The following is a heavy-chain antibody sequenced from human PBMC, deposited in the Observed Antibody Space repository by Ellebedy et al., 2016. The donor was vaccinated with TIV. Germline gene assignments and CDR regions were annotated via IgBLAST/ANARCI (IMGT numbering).Heavy chain of an antibody. Sequence: PGGSLRLSCEASGFTFNNHAVSWVRQAPGKGLEWISGTGSTFSADSVQGRFTVSRDNSKQMVYLQMNSLTSEYTGVYYCAREAGISSFRHWYIDLWGRGTLVIVSS. D-gene: IGHD6-6*01. V-gene: IGHV3-53*01. J-gene: IGHJ2*01. CDR3: AREAGISSFRHWYIDL. CDR2: TGST. CDR1: GFTFNNHA.